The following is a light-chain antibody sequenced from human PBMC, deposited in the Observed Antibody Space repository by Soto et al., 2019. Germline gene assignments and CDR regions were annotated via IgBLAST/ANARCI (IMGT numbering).Light chain of an antibody. CDR2: DAS. Sequence: EIVLTQSPATLSLSPGDGVTLSCRASQSVSTYLAWYQQKPGQPPSLLIYDASNRATGIPARFSGSGSGTDFTLTISSLEPEDFAVYYCQQRSNWPVTFGQGTNVEI. J-gene: IGKJ1*01. V-gene: IGKV3-11*01. CDR1: QSVSTY. CDR3: QQRSNWPVT.